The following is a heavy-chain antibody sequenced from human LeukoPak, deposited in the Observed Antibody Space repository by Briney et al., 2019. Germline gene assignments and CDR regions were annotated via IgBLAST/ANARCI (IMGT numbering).Heavy chain of an antibody. Sequence: PGGSLRLSCAASGFTFSSYAMSWVRQAPGKGLEWVSAISGSGGSTYYADSVKGRFTISRDNSKNTLYLQMNSQRAEDTAVYYCAKGSTAMIYYYYYYMDVWGKGTTVTVSS. D-gene: IGHD5-18*01. J-gene: IGHJ6*03. CDR1: GFTFSSYA. CDR3: AKGSTAMIYYYYYYMDV. CDR2: ISGSGGST. V-gene: IGHV3-23*01.